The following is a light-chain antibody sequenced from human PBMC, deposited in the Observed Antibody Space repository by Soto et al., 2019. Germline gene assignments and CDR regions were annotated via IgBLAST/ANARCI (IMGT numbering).Light chain of an antibody. CDR1: QSVSSSY. V-gene: IGKV3-20*01. CDR2: GAS. CDR3: HQYGSSPPAWT. Sequence: EIVLTQSPGTLSLSPGERATLSCRASQSVSSSYLAWYQQKPGQAPRLLIYGASSRATGIPDRFSGSGSGTDFTLTISRLEPEDFAVYYCHQYGSSPPAWTFGQGTKLEIK. J-gene: IGKJ1*01.